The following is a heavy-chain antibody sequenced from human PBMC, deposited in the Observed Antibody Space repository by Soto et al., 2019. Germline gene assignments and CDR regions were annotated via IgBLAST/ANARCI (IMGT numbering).Heavy chain of an antibody. J-gene: IGHJ6*03. V-gene: IGHV4-59*08. Sequence: SVTLSLTCTVSGGSISSYYWSWIRQPPGKGLEWIGYIYYSGSTNYNPSLKSRVTISVDTSKNQFSLKLSSVTAADTAVYYCARLFLGPYYMDVWGKGTTVTVSS. CDR1: GGSISSYY. CDR2: IYYSGST. D-gene: IGHD3-3*01. CDR3: ARLFLGPYYMDV.